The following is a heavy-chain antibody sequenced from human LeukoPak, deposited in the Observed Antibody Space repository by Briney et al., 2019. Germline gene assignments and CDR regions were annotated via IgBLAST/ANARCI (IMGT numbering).Heavy chain of an antibody. D-gene: IGHD2-15*01. CDR1: GFTFSSYS. Sequence: GGSLRLSCTASGFTFSSYSINWVRQAPGKGLEWVSSISSRSSYTYYADSVKGRFTISRDNAKNSLYLQMNSLRAEDTAVYYRAREGTLVVVAATPNYFDYWGQGTLVTVSS. J-gene: IGHJ4*02. CDR2: ISSRSSYT. CDR3: AREGTLVVVAATPNYFDY. V-gene: IGHV3-21*01.